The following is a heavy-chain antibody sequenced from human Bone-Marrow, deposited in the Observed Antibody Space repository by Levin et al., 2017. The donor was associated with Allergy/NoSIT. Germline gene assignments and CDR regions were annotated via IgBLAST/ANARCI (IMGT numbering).Heavy chain of an antibody. D-gene: IGHD1/OR15-1a*01. Sequence: GESLKISCAASGFNFYNFAMNWVRQPPGKGLEWVAVISGNGKFAYYADSLEGRFTISRDNSKNTLFLQMNNLRAEDTALYYCAKDKLAMPNKYYVDEWGQGTLLTVSS. J-gene: IGHJ4*02. CDR1: GFNFYNFA. V-gene: IGHV3-23*01. CDR2: ISGNGKFA. CDR3: AKDKLAMPNKYYVDE.